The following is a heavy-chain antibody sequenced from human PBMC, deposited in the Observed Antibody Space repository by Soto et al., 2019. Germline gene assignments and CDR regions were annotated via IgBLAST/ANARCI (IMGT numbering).Heavy chain of an antibody. D-gene: IGHD2-15*01. CDR3: VRCYCSVGSCYSCWHFDL. V-gene: IGHV1-18*01. CDR1: GYTFSDYA. J-gene: IGHJ2*01. Sequence: QVQLVQSGGEVKKPGASVKVSCQASGYTFSDYAISWVRQAPGQGLERMGWLSASTRNTDQAQNFQGRVIMTLDTSTNTAYMELRSLRSDDTSVYYCVRCYCSVGSCYSCWHFDLWGRGTLVTVSS. CDR2: LSASTRNT.